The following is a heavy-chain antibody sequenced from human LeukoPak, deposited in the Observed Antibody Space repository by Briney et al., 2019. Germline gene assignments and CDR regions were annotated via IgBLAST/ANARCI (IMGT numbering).Heavy chain of an antibody. V-gene: IGHV4-34*01. CDR3: ARGPRVQYFDWFVQDAFDI. J-gene: IGHJ3*02. CDR2: INHSGST. Sequence: SETLSLTCAVYGGSFSGYFWSWIRQPPGKGLEWIGEINHSGSTNYNPSLKSRVTISVDTSKNQFSLKLSSVTAADTAVYYCARGPRVQYFDWFVQDAFDIWGQGTMVTVSS. D-gene: IGHD3-9*01. CDR1: GGSFSGYF.